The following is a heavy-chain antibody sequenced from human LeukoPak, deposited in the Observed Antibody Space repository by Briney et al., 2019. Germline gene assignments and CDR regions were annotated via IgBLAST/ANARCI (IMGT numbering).Heavy chain of an antibody. D-gene: IGHD5-12*01. CDR2: ISSGGYTI. V-gene: IGHV3-48*03. J-gene: IGHJ5*02. Sequence: PGGSLRLSCAASGFTFSSYDMNWVRQAPGKGLEWVSSISSGGYTIYYADSVKGRFTISRDNAKNSLFLQMNSLRAEDTAVYYCARVRGYSGYVLGYWLDPWGQGTLDTVSS. CDR3: ARVRGYSGYVLGYWLDP. CDR1: GFTFSSYD.